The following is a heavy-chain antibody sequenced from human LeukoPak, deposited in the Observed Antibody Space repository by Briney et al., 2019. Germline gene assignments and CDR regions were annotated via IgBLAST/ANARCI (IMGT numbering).Heavy chain of an antibody. V-gene: IGHV3-23*01. CDR3: ARGATYYDFWSGLKVSDY. J-gene: IGHJ4*02. CDR1: GFTFSSYW. CDR2: ISGSGGST. D-gene: IGHD3-3*01. Sequence: GGSLRLSCAASGFTFSSYWMSWVRQAPGKGLEWVSTISGSGGSTYYADSVKGRFTISRDNSKNTLYLQMNSLRAEDTAVYYCARGATYYDFWSGLKVSDYWGQGTLVTVSS.